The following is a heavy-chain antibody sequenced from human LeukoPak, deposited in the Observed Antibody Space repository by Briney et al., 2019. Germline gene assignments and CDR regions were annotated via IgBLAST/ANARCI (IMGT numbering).Heavy chain of an antibody. V-gene: IGHV3-53*01. D-gene: IGHD6-13*01. J-gene: IGHJ4*02. Sequence: GGSLRLSCAASGFTVSSNYMSWVRQAPGKGLEWVSVIYSGGSTYYADSVKGRFTISRDNAKNSLYLQMNSLGVEDTAVYYCARESSGIAATDKIDFWGQGTLVTVSS. CDR2: IYSGGST. CDR1: GFTVSSNY. CDR3: ARESSGIAATDKIDF.